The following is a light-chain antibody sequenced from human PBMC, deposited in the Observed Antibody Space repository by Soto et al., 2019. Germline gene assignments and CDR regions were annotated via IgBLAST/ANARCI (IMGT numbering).Light chain of an antibody. CDR2: DAS. Sequence: EVLLPQYPRTLTLSPGERATLSCRASQSVRSNYLAWYQQRPGQAPRLLIYDASGRATGVPDRFSGSGSGTDFTLTISRLEPEDFAVYYCHQYGGSPGTLGQGTKVDI. J-gene: IGKJ1*01. V-gene: IGKV3-20*01. CDR1: QSVRSNY. CDR3: HQYGGSPGT.